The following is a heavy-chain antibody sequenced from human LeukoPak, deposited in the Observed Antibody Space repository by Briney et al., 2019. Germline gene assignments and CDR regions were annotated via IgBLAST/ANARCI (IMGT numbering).Heavy chain of an antibody. V-gene: IGHV3-23*01. CDR1: GFTFSSYA. J-gene: IGHJ4*02. D-gene: IGHD2-15*01. Sequence: GGSLRLSCAASGFTFSSYAMSWIRQAPGKGLEWVSAISGSGGSTDYADSVKGRFTVSRDNSKNTLYLQMNSLRAEDTAVYFCTRQDCSGSSCSYVDSWGQGTLVTVSS. CDR3: TRQDCSGSSCSYVDS. CDR2: ISGSGGST.